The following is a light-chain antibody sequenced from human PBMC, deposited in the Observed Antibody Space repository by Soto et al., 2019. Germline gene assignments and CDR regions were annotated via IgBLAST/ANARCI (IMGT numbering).Light chain of an antibody. CDR3: QQYGGSPSWT. J-gene: IGKJ1*01. Sequence: EIVLTQSPGTLSLSPGERATLSCRASQSVSSNYLAWYQQKPGQAPRLLIYGASSRATGIPDRFSGSGSGTDFTLTISRLEPEDFAVYYCQQYGGSPSWTFGQGTKVEI. CDR1: QSVSSNY. CDR2: GAS. V-gene: IGKV3-20*01.